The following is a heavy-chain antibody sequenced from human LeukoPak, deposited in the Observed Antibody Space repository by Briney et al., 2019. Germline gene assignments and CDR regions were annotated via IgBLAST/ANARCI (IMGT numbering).Heavy chain of an antibody. Sequence: ASVKVSCKASGGTFSSYAITWVRQAPGQGLEWMGRIIPVLNITDYTQKFQGRLALAADKSTNTAYMELSSLTSEDTAIYYCARAPAGMDVWGQGTAVTVSS. V-gene: IGHV1-69*04. CDR3: ARAPAGMDV. D-gene: IGHD1-14*01. J-gene: IGHJ6*02. CDR2: IIPVLNIT. CDR1: GGTFSSYA.